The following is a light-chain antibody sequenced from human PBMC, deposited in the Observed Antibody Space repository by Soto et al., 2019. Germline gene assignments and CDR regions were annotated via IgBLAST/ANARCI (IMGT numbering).Light chain of an antibody. V-gene: IGLV2-14*03. CDR1: SSDVGAYNY. Sequence: QSALTQPASVSGSPGQSITISCSGNSSDVGAYNYVYWYQQHAGSTPKIMNYDISNRSSGVSDRFSDSESGNTASLTISGPQAGDESDYYSSSFTPSSTRVFGGGTKLTVL. CDR3: SSFTPSSTRV. CDR2: DIS. J-gene: IGLJ2*01.